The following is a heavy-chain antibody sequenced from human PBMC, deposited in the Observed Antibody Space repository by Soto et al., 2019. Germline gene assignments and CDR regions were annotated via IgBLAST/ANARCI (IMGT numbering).Heavy chain of an antibody. CDR1: GLTFSGPN. Sequence: EVQLVESGGGLVQPGGSLKLSFETSGLTFSGPNLHWVRRVSGKGLGWVGRIKSKADSYATAYAASVKGRFIVSRDDSQNTAYLQMNSLKTEDTAVYYCTRWGGDPPTLDYWGQGTLVTVSS. CDR2: IKSKADSYAT. D-gene: IGHD4-17*01. J-gene: IGHJ4*02. V-gene: IGHV3-73*02. CDR3: TRWGGDPPTLDY.